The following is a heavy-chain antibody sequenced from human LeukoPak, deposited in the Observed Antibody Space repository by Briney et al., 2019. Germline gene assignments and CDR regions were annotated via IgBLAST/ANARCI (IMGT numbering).Heavy chain of an antibody. Sequence: PGGSLRLSCAASGFTFSSYAMSWVRQAPGKGLEWVSAISGSGGSTYYADSVKGRFTISRDNSKNTLYLQMNSLRAEDTAVYYCAKGQYSSGSYYTGGFDYWGQGTLVTVSS. CDR1: GFTFSSYA. V-gene: IGHV3-23*01. D-gene: IGHD3-10*01. J-gene: IGHJ4*02. CDR3: AKGQYSSGSYYTGGFDY. CDR2: ISGSGGST.